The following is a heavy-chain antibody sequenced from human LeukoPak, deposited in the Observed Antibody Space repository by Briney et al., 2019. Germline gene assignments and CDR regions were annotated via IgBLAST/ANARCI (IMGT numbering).Heavy chain of an antibody. CDR3: ARGPSVIYDILTGYYYFDY. D-gene: IGHD3-9*01. J-gene: IGHJ4*02. CDR1: GGSFSGYF. CDR2: INHSGST. Sequence: SETLSLTCAVSGGSFSGYFWTWIRQPPGKGLEWIGEINHSGSTNYNPSLKSRVTISPDTSKNQFSLKLSSVTAAGTAVYYCARGPSVIYDILTGYYYFDYWGQGTLVTVCS. V-gene: IGHV4-34*01.